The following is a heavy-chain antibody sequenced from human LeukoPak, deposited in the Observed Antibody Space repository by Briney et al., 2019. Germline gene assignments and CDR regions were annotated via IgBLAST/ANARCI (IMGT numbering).Heavy chain of an antibody. V-gene: IGHV1-18*01. CDR3: ARASTPYYDSSGYYYYFDH. D-gene: IGHD3-22*01. Sequence: GASVKVSCKASGYTFISYGISWVRQAPGQGLEWMGWISAYNGNTNYEQKLQGRVTMTTDTSTSTAYMELRSLRSDDTAVYYCARASTPYYDSSGYYYYFDHWGQGTLVTVSS. CDR2: ISAYNGNT. J-gene: IGHJ4*02. CDR1: GYTFISYG.